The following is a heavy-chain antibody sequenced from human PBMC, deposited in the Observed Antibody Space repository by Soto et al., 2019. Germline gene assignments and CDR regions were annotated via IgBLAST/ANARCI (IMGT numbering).Heavy chain of an antibody. J-gene: IGHJ5*02. V-gene: IGHV4-4*02. Sequence: QVQLQESGPGLVKPSGTLSLTCAVSGDSISSSNWWSWVRQPPGKGLEWIGEIYHSGSTNYNPSLKSRVTLSVDKSKNQLTLKLSSVTAADTAVYYCARDDEGGRFDPWGQGTLVTVSS. CDR3: ARDDEGGRFDP. CDR2: IYHSGST. CDR1: GDSISSSNW.